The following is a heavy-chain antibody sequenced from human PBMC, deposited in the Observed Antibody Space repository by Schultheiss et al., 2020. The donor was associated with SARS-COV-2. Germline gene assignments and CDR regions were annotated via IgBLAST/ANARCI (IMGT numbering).Heavy chain of an antibody. J-gene: IGHJ4*02. CDR2: IYYSGST. D-gene: IGHD3-16*02. Sequence: SQTLSLTCTVSGGSISSYYWSWIRQPPGKGLEWIGYIYYSGSTNYNPSLKSRVTISVDTSKNQFSLNLSSVTAADTAVYYCARNGHYDYVWGSYRYPAYFDYWGQGTLVTVSS. CDR1: GGSISSYY. V-gene: IGHV4-59*01. CDR3: ARNGHYDYVWGSYRYPAYFDY.